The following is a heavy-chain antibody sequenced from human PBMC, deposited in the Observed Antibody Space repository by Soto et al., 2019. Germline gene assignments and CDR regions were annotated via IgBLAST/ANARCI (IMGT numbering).Heavy chain of an antibody. V-gene: IGHV3-7*01. CDR3: ARADLLAVAGYMIDY. CDR1: GFTFSSYW. D-gene: IGHD6-19*01. CDR2: IKQDGSEK. J-gene: IGHJ4*02. Sequence: GGSLRLSCAASGFTFSSYWMSWVRPAPGKGLEWVANIKQDGSEKYYVDSVKGRFTISRDNAKNSLYLQMNSLRAEDTAVYYCARADLLAVAGYMIDYWGQGTLVTVSS.